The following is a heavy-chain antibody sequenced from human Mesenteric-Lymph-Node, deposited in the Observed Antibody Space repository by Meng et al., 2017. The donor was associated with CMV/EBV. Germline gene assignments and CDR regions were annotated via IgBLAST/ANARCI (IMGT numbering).Heavy chain of an antibody. CDR2: INHSGST. J-gene: IGHJ4*02. D-gene: IGHD3-3*01. Sequence: GSLRLSCAVYGGSFSGYYWSWIRQPPGKGLEWIGEINHSGSTNYNPSLKSRVTISVGTSKNQFPLKLSSVTAADTAVYYCARDQNDFWSGTFDYWGQGTLVTVSS. CDR3: ARDQNDFWSGTFDY. CDR1: GGSFSGYY. V-gene: IGHV4-34*01.